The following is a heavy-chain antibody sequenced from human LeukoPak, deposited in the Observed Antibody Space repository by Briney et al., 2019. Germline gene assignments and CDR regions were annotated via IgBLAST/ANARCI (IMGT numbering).Heavy chain of an antibody. Sequence: GGCLRLSCAASGFTFSDYYMSWIRQAPGKGLEWVSYIRSSSSNTNYADSVEGRFTLSRDNAKNSLYLQMNSLRAEDTAVYYCARVRYSYGYGFDYWGQGTLVTVPS. D-gene: IGHD5-18*01. V-gene: IGHV3-11*05. J-gene: IGHJ4*02. CDR1: GFTFSDYY. CDR2: IRSSSSNT. CDR3: ARVRYSYGYGFDY.